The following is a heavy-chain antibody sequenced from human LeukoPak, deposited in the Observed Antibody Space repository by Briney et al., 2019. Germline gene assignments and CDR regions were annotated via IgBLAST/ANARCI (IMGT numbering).Heavy chain of an antibody. V-gene: IGHV6-1*01. J-gene: IGHJ4*02. CDR1: GDSVSSSSAA. Sequence: SQTLSLTCAISGDSVSSSSAAWSWIRQSPSRGLEWLGRTYYRSKWYNDYAVSLKSRISFSADTSKNQFSLQLNSVTPEDTAVYFCARARTGDHFFDSWGQGTLVTVSS. CDR2: TYYRSKWYN. D-gene: IGHD7-27*01. CDR3: ARARTGDHFFDS.